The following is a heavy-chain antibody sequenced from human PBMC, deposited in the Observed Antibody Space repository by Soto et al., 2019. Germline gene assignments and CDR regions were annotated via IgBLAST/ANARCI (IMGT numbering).Heavy chain of an antibody. D-gene: IGHD3-10*01. CDR2: IYYSGST. CDR1: GGSISSYY. Sequence: PSETLSLTCTVSGGSISSYYWSWIRQPPGKGLEWIGYIYYSGSTNYNPSLKSRVTISVDTSKNQFSLKLSSVTAADTAVYYCARDVLWFGEPGGDYYYYGMDVWGQGTTVTVSS. J-gene: IGHJ6*02. V-gene: IGHV4-59*01. CDR3: ARDVLWFGEPGGDYYYYGMDV.